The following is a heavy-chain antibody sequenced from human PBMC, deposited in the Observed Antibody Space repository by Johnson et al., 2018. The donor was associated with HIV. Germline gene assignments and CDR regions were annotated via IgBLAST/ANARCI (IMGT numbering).Heavy chain of an antibody. CDR3: ARDRVGATAFDI. CDR2: IFSGGMT. V-gene: IGHV3-66*01. J-gene: IGHJ3*02. CDR1: GITVGTNY. Sequence: VQLVASGGGLVQPGGSLRLSCAASGITVGTNYMSWVRQAPGTGLEWVSVIFSGGMTYYADSVRGRFTISRDNAKNSLYLQMNSLRAEDTAVYYCARDRVGATAFDIWGQGTMVTVSS. D-gene: IGHD1-26*01.